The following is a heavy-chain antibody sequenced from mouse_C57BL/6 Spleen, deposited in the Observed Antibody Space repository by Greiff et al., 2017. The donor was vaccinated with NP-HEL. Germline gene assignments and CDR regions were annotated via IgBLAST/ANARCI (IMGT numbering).Heavy chain of an antibody. CDR2: IYPGDGDT. CDR1: GYAFSSSW. Sequence: VQVVESGPELVKPGASVKISCKASGYAFSSSWMNWVKQRPGKGLEWIGRIYPGDGDTNYNGKFKGKATLTADKSSSTAYMQLSSLTSEDSAVYFCAPYYYGSSYWYFDVWGTGTTVTVSS. CDR3: APYYYGSSYWYFDV. V-gene: IGHV1-82*01. D-gene: IGHD1-1*01. J-gene: IGHJ1*03.